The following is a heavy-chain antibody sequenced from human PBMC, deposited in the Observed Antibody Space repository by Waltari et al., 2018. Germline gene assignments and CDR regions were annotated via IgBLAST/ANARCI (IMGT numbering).Heavy chain of an antibody. J-gene: IGHJ4*02. CDR3: AKTNGLGGGSSPDY. Sequence: QVQLVESGGGVVQPGGSLRLSCAASGFTFSSYGMHWVRQAPGKGLEWVAFIRYDGSNKYYADSVKGRFTISRDNSKNTLYLQMNSLRAEDTAVYYCAKTNGLGGGSSPDYWGQGTLVTVSS. V-gene: IGHV3-30*02. D-gene: IGHD6-6*01. CDR2: IRYDGSNK. CDR1: GFTFSSYG.